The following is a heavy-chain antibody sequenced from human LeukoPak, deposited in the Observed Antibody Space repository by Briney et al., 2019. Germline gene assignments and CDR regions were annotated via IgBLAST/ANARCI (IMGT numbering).Heavy chain of an antibody. D-gene: IGHD6-19*01. CDR1: GYSFTSYW. CDR3: ARQVDSSGWFTYFDY. Sequence: GESLKVSCKGSGYSFTSYWIGWVRQMPGKGLEWVGIIYPGDSDTGYSPSFQGQVTISADKSISTAYLQWSSLKASDTAMYYCARQVDSSGWFTYFDYWGQGTLVTVSS. CDR2: IYPGDSDT. V-gene: IGHV5-51*01. J-gene: IGHJ4*02.